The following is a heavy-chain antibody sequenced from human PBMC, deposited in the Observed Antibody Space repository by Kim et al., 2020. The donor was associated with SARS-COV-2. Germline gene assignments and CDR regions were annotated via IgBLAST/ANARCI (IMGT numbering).Heavy chain of an antibody. CDR3: ARGPHFSPFAFYV. CDR2: IFGSGTTI. CDR1: GFTFSSYD. J-gene: IGHJ3*01. Sequence: GGSLRLSCAASGFTFSSYDMNWVRQAPGKGLEWVSYIFGSGTTIYYADSVRGRFTISRDNDKNSLYLQMNSLRAEDTAVYYCARGPHFSPFAFYVWG. V-gene: IGHV3-48*03.